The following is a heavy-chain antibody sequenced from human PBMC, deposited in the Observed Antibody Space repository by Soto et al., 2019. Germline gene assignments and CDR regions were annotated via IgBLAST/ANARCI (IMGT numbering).Heavy chain of an antibody. V-gene: IGHV4-30-4*01. Sequence: PSETLSLTCTVSGGSISSGDYYWSWIRQPPGKGLEWIGYIYYSGSTYYNPSLKSRVTISVDTSKNQFSLKLSSVTAADTAVYYCARALYDSSGLGGIFFDYWGQGTLVTVSS. CDR2: IYYSGST. CDR1: GGSISSGDYY. D-gene: IGHD3-22*01. CDR3: ARALYDSSGLGGIFFDY. J-gene: IGHJ4*02.